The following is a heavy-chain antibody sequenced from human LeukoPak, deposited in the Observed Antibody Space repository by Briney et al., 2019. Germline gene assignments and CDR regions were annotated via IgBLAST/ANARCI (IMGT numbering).Heavy chain of an antibody. CDR1: GFDFSTYA. Sequence: PGGSLRLSCAASGFDFSTYAMHWVRLTPGKGLEFVSAISESGDDTSYGNDVKGRFTISRDNIKNTVDLEMGSLRVDDTGIYYCARIPEYWGQGTVVTVSS. CDR3: ARIPEY. CDR2: ISESGDDT. V-gene: IGHV3-64*01. D-gene: IGHD2-2*01. J-gene: IGHJ1*01.